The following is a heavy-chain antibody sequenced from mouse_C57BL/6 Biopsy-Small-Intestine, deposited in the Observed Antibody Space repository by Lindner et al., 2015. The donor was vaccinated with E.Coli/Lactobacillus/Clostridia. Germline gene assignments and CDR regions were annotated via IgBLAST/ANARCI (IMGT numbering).Heavy chain of an antibody. CDR3: ARSYYDAMDY. CDR1: GYTFSSYW. CDR2: IKPSSGYT. J-gene: IGHJ4*01. V-gene: IGHV1-7*01. D-gene: IGHD1-1*02. Sequence: VQLQESGAELAKPGASVKLSCKASGYTFSSYWMHWVKQRPGQGLEWIGYIKPSSGYTNYNEKFKGKATLTADKSSSTAYMQFSSLTSEDSAIYYCARSYYDAMDYWGQGTSVTVSS.